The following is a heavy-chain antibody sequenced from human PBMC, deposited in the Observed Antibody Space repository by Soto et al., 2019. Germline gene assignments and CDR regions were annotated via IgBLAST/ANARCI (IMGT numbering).Heavy chain of an antibody. CDR2: IYYSGST. J-gene: IGHJ4*02. Sequence: QVQLQESGPGLVKPSETLSLTCVVSGGSLSSYYWSWIRQPPGKGLEWIGYIYYSGSTNYNPSLKMRLTISADTPKIQFSLNLSSVTAADTAVHYCARTWGSTHDYWGRGTLVTVSS. V-gene: IGHV4-59*01. CDR3: ARTWGSTHDY. CDR1: GGSLSSYY. D-gene: IGHD3-16*01.